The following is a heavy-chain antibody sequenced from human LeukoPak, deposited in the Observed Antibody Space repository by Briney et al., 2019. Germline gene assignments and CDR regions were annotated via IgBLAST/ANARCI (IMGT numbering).Heavy chain of an antibody. D-gene: IGHD3-3*01. V-gene: IGHV3-21*01. CDR3: ARVGTYYDFWSGLDV. Sequence: RGSLRLSCAASGFTFSSYSMNWVRQAPGKGLEWVSSISSSSSYIYYADSVKGRFTISRDNAKNSLYLQMNSLRAEDTAVYYCARVGTYYDFWSGLDVWGKGTTVTVSS. CDR1: GFTFSSYS. J-gene: IGHJ6*04. CDR2: ISSSSSYI.